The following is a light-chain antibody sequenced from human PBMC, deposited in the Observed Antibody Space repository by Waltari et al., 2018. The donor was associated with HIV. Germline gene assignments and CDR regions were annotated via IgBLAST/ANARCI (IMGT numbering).Light chain of an antibody. CDR3: GTWDSSLSAYV. V-gene: IGLV1-51*01. J-gene: IGLJ1*01. CDR2: DNN. CDR1: SSNIGHNY. Sequence: QSVLTQPPSVSAAPGQKVTISCSGSSSNIGHNYVTWYQQPPGTAPKLLIYDNNKRPSGIPDRFSGSKSGTSATLGITGLQTGDEADYYCGTWDSSLSAYVFGTGTKVTVL.